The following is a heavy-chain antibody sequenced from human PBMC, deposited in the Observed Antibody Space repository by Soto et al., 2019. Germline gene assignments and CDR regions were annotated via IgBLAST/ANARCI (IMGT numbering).Heavy chain of an antibody. CDR2: IYYSGST. CDR1: GGSISSGGYY. D-gene: IGHD3-10*01. CDR3: ARDGADYGSGSPKFDY. Sequence: SETLSLTCTVSGGSISSGGYYWSWIRQHPGKGLEWIGYIYYSGSTYYNPSLKSRVTISVDTSKNQFSLKLSSVTAADTAVYYCARDGADYGSGSPKFDYWGQGTLVTVSS. V-gene: IGHV4-31*03. J-gene: IGHJ4*02.